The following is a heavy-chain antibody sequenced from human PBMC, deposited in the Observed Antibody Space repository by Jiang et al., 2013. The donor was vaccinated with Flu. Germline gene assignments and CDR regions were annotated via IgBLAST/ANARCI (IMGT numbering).Heavy chain of an antibody. Sequence: GLVKPSETLSLSCTVSGGSISGYYWSWIRQPPGKGLEWIGCIYCSGSTNYNPSIKSRVTISLDTSKNQFSLTLNSVTAADTAVYYCARGRVAGSVWGQGTLVTVSS. D-gene: IGHD6-19*01. CDR1: GGSISGYY. CDR2: IYCSGST. V-gene: IGHV4-59*01. CDR3: ARGRVAGSV. J-gene: IGHJ4*02.